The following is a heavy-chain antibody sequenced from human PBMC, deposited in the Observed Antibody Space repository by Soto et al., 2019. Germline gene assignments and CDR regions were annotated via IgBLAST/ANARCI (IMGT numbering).Heavy chain of an antibody. D-gene: IGHD3-3*01. Sequence: SVKVSCKAPGDTFTSYYLNWVRQAPGQGLEWMGVINPHGGSTKYAQKFQGRITMTRDTSRSTVYMELSSLRSDDTAIYYCARSSGGNFGIIIEGSNWFDPWGQGTLVTVSS. V-gene: IGHV1-46*01. CDR2: INPHGGST. CDR3: ARSSGGNFGIIIEGSNWFDP. J-gene: IGHJ5*02. CDR1: GDTFTSYY.